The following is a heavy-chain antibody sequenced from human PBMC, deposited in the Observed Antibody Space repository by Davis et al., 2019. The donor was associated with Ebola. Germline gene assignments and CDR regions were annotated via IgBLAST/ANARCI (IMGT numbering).Heavy chain of an antibody. CDR1: GASVSGGTNY. J-gene: IGHJ4*02. CDR2: IYHSGST. D-gene: IGHD4-17*01. CDR3: ARVLGNGDLLLDY. Sequence: SETLSLTCTVSGASVSGGTNYWSWIRQSPGKGLEWIGYIYHSGSTIYNPSLKSRVTISLDTSKNPFSLRLNSVTAADTAQYYCARVLGNGDLLLDYWGQGTLVTVSS. V-gene: IGHV4-61*01.